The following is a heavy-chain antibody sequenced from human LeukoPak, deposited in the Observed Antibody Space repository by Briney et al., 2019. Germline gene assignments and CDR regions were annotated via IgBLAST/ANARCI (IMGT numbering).Heavy chain of an antibody. V-gene: IGHV3-21*01. D-gene: IGHD6-13*01. J-gene: IGHJ4*02. CDR3: ARGAYRSSWYYFDY. CDR2: ISSSSSDI. CDR1: GVTFSSDS. Sequence: PGGSLRLSCAASGVTFSSDSMNWVRQAPGKGLGWVSSISSSSSDIYYADSVKGRFTISRENAKNSLYLQMNSLRAEDTAVYYCARGAYRSSWYYFDYWGQGILVTVSS.